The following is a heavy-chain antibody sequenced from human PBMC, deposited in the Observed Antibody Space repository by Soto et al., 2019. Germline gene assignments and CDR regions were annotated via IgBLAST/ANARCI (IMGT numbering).Heavy chain of an antibody. V-gene: IGHV4-61*08. CDR2: INHSGST. D-gene: IGHD7-27*01. J-gene: IGHJ5*02. Sequence: SETLSLTCTVSGGSISSGGYYWSWIRQHPGKGLEWIGEINHSGSTNYNPSLKSRVTISVDTSKNQFSLKLSSVTAADTAVYYCAKKLGMSWFDPWGQGTLVTVSS. CDR3: AKKLGMSWFDP. CDR1: GGSISSGGYY.